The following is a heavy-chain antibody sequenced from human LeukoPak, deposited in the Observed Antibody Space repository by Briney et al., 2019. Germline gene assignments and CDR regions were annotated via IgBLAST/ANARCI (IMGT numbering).Heavy chain of an antibody. V-gene: IGHV3-48*04. J-gene: IGHJ6*02. D-gene: IGHD3-9*01. CDR2: ISSSSSTI. Sequence: PGGSLRLSCAASGFTFSSYGMNWVRQAPGKGLEWVSYISSSSSTIYYADSVKGRFTISRDNAKNSLYLQMNSLRAEDTAVYYCARAYYDILTGYTAYYGMDVWGQGTTVTVSS. CDR1: GFTFSSYG. CDR3: ARAYYDILTGYTAYYGMDV.